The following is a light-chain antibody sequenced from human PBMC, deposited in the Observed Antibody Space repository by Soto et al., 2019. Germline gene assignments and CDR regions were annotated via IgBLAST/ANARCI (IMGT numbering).Light chain of an antibody. CDR1: QSVDSSF. J-gene: IGKJ1*01. CDR2: GAS. CDR3: QQYVSSVT. Sequence: EIVLTQSPGSLSLSPGERATLSCRASQSVDSSFFAWYQQKPGQAPRRLIYGASNRATGIPDRFSGRGSGTEFTLTITGLEPEDFAVYYCQQYVSSVTFGQGTKVEIK. V-gene: IGKV3-20*01.